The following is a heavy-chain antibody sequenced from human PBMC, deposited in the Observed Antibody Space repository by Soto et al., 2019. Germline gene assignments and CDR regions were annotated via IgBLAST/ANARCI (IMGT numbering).Heavy chain of an antibody. J-gene: IGHJ6*02. CDR2: IYPGDSDT. CDR1: EYSFTTYW. CDR3: ARRIAPEPYYYYYGMDV. Sequence: PGESLKISCKGSEYSFTTYWIGWVRQIPGKGLESMGIIYPGDSDTRYSPSFQGQVTISADKSISTAYLQWSSLKASDTAMYYCARRIAPEPYYYYYGMDVWGQGTTVTVSS. V-gene: IGHV5-51*01.